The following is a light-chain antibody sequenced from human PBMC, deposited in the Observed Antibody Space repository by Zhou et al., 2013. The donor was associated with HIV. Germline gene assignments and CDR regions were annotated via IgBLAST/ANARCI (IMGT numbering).Light chain of an antibody. CDR1: QSVSSSY. J-gene: IGKJ2*01. Sequence: EIVLTQSPATLSLSPGERATLSCRASQSVSSSYLAWYQQKPGQAPRLLIYGTSSRATDIPDRFSGSGSGTDFSPAIGRLEPEDFAIYYCQHYDDSSGYTFGQGTRLEIK. CDR3: QHYDDSSGYT. V-gene: IGKV3-20*01. CDR2: GTS.